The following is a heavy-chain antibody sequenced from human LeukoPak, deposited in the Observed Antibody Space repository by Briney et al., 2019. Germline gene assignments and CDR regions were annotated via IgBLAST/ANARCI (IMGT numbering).Heavy chain of an antibody. CDR3: ARGRDMDV. CDR2: MNPKSGDT. J-gene: IGHJ6*03. CDR1: GYIFIDYE. V-gene: IGHV1-8*02. Sequence: ASVKVSCKASGYIFIDYEINWVRQAPGQGLEWMGWMNPKSGDTGYEQKFQGRVTITRDSSISTVYMELSSLRSEDTALYYCARGRDMDVWWKGTSVTVSS.